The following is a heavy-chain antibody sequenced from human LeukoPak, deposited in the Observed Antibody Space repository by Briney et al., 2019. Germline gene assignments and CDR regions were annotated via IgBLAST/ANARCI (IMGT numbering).Heavy chain of an antibody. D-gene: IGHD3-3*01. CDR3: AGRRGDFWSDYYAFDY. V-gene: IGHV4-39*01. CDR2: IYYSGDT. CDR1: GGSISSSSSY. Sequence: SETLSLTCTVSGGSISSSSSYWGWIRQPPGKGLEWIGSIYYSGDTNYNPSLTSRVTISLDTSKNQFSLKLSSVTAADTAVYYCAGRRGDFWSDYYAFDYWGQGTLVTISS. J-gene: IGHJ4*02.